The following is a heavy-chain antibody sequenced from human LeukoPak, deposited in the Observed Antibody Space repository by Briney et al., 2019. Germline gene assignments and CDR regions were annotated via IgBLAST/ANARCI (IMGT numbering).Heavy chain of an antibody. CDR2: IYTGGTT. J-gene: IGHJ4*02. D-gene: IGHD6-13*01. Sequence: GGSLRLSCAASGFSFSSYWMTWVRQPPGKGLEWVSLIYTGGTTYYADSVKGRFTISRDDSKNTLWLQMNNLRVEDTAVYYCARDAAAQQLVHYFDYWGQGVLVTVSS. CDR1: GFSFSSYW. CDR3: ARDAAAQQLVHYFDY. V-gene: IGHV3-53*01.